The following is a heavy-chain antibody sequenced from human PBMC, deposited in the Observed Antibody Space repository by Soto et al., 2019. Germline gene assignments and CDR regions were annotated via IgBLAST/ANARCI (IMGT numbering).Heavy chain of an antibody. CDR2: ISYDGSNK. Sequence: QVQLVESGGGVVKPGRSLRLSCAASGFTFSSYAMHWVRQAPGKGLEWVAVISYDGSNKYYADSVKGRFTISRDKSKNTLYLQMNGLRAEDTAVYYCARGPVVLLSAAIPHDYWGQGTLVTVSS. J-gene: IGHJ4*02. CDR1: GFTFSSYA. D-gene: IGHD2-2*01. V-gene: IGHV3-30-3*01. CDR3: ARGPVVLLSAAIPHDY.